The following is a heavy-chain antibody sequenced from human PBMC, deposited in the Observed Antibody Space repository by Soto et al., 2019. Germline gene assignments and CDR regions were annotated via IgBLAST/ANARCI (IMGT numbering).Heavy chain of an antibody. CDR1: CFPFNHSG. D-gene: IGHD2-2*01. J-gene: IGHJ4*02. V-gene: IGHV3-21*01. CDR2: ISKSGYT. Sequence: GGSLILSGTFSCFPFNHSGINWGRAAPGKGLGWGWFISKSGYTYYSESLQGRFAISRDTAENTVYLQMNTLRVEDTAVYYCAREDSIIIPAVSDFWGQGTLVPVSS. CDR3: AREDSIIIPAVSDF.